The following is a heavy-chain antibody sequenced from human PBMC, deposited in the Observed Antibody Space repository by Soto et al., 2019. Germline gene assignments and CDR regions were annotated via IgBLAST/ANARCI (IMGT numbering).Heavy chain of an antibody. D-gene: IGHD6-19*01. V-gene: IGHV3-30*01. J-gene: IGHJ4*02. CDR3: ARENSGSGWYGTGDY. CDR1: GFTFSSYA. Sequence: PGGSLRLSCAASGFTFSSYAIHWVRQAPGKGLEWVAVLSYDGSNKYYADSVKGRFTISRDNSKNTMYLQMNSLRVEDTAVHYCARENSGSGWYGTGDYWGQGTLVTVSS. CDR2: LSYDGSNK.